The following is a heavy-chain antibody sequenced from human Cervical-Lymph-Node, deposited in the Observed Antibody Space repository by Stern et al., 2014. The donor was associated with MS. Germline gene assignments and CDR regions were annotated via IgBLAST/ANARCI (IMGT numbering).Heavy chain of an antibody. D-gene: IGHD5-12*01. Sequence: EVQLGESGGGLVKPGGSLRLSCAASGFTFSSYSMNWVRQAPGKGLEWVSSISSSSSYIYYSDSVKGRFPISRDNAKNSLYLQMNSLRAEDTAVYYCASPSGRLRPLGYWGQGTLVTVSS. V-gene: IGHV3-21*01. CDR3: ASPSGRLRPLGY. CDR2: ISSSSSYI. CDR1: GFTFSSYS. J-gene: IGHJ4*02.